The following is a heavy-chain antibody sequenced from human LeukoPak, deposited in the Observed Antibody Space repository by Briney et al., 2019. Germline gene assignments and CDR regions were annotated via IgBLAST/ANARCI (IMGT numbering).Heavy chain of an antibody. CDR3: ARAPKYCSGGSCYSGGLDY. Sequence: GGSLRLSCAASGFTFSDYYMSWGRQAPGKGLEWVSYISSSSSYTNYADSVKGRFTISRDNAKNLLYLQMNSLRAEDTAVYYCARAPKYCSGGSCYSGGLDYWGQGTLVTVSS. D-gene: IGHD2-15*01. J-gene: IGHJ4*02. CDR1: GFTFSDYY. CDR2: ISSSSSYT. V-gene: IGHV3-11*06.